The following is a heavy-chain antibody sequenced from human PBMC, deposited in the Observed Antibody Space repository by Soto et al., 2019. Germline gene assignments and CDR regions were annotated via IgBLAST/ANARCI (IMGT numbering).Heavy chain of an antibody. V-gene: IGHV1-69*12. J-gene: IGHJ4*02. Sequence: QVQLVQSGAEVKKPGSSVKVSCKASGGTFISYAIRWVRHAPGQGLEWMGGIVPIFGTANYAQKFQGRVTTTANDSTRTAYMELRSLRSEDTAVYYCAGEGGYSNGHSRFFDYWGQGTLVTVSS. CDR3: AGEGGYSNGHSRFFDY. D-gene: IGHD5-18*01. CDR1: GGTFISYA. CDR2: IVPIFGTA.